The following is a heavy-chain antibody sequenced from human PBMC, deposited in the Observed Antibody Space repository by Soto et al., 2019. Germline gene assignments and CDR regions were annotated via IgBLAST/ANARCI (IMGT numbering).Heavy chain of an antibody. D-gene: IGHD7-27*01. V-gene: IGHV4-30-4*02. J-gene: IGHJ4*02. CDR3: ARGPSGDKVRY. Sequence: SDTLSLTCTVSGGSITSDYSFWSWIRQPPGEGLEWIGHIFDSGTTYTNPSLRSQVAISLDTSKNHFSLTLSSVTAADTAVYYCARGPSGDKVRYWGQGALVTVSS. CDR2: IFDSGTT. CDR1: GGSITSDYSF.